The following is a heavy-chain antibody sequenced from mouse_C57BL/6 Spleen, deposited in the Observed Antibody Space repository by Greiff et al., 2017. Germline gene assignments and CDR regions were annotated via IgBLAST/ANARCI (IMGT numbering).Heavy chain of an antibody. CDR3: AREGAGYYAMGY. V-gene: IGHV1-26*01. D-gene: IGHD3-3*01. Sequence: EVQLQQSGPELVKPGASVKISCKASGYTFTDYYMNWVKQSHGKSLEWIGDINPNNGGTSYNQKFKGKATFTVDKSSSTAYMELRSLTSEDSAVYYGAREGAGYYAMGYWGQGTSVTVSS. CDR1: GYTFTDYY. J-gene: IGHJ4*01. CDR2: INPNNGGT.